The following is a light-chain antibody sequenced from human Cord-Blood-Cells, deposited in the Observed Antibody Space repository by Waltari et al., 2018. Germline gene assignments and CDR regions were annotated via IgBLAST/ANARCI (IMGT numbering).Light chain of an antibody. CDR2: SNN. CDR3: AAWDDSLNGPV. V-gene: IGLV1-44*01. J-gene: IGLJ2*01. CDR1: SSNIGSNT. Sequence: VLTQPPSASGTPGQRVTISCSGSSSNIGSNTVNWYQQLPGTAPKLLIYSNNQRPSGVPDRFSGSKSGTSASLAISGLQSEDEADYYCAAWDDSLNGPVFGGGTKLTVL.